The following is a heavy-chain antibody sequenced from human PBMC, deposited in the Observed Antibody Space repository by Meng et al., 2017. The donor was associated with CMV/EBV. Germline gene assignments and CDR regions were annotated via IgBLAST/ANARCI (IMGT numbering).Heavy chain of an antibody. Sequence: ASVKVSCKASGYTFTGYYMHGVRQAPGQGLGWMGWINPNSGGTNYAQKFQGRVTMTRDTSISTAYMKLSRLRSDDTAVYYCSGEGGVVVPAAIALVNWFDPWGQGTLVTVSS. CDR2: INPNSGGT. D-gene: IGHD2-2*02. J-gene: IGHJ5*02. CDR1: GYTFTGYY. CDR3: SGEGGVVVPAAIALVNWFDP. V-gene: IGHV1-2*02.